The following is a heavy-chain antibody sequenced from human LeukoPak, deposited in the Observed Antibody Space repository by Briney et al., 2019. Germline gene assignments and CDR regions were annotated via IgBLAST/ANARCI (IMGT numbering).Heavy chain of an antibody. J-gene: IGHJ4*02. Sequence: GGSLRLSCVASGFTFDDYAMHWVRQAPGKGLEWVSGISWNSGSIGYADSVKGRFTISRDNAKNSLYLQMNSLRAEDTALYYCAKDTEEYSSSCFDYWGQGTLVTVSS. CDR3: AKDTEEYSSSCFDY. CDR1: GFTFDDYA. V-gene: IGHV3-9*01. D-gene: IGHD6-13*01. CDR2: ISWNSGSI.